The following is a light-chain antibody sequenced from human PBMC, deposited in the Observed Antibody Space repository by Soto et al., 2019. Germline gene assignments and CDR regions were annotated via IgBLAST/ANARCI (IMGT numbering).Light chain of an antibody. CDR2: GAS. V-gene: IGKV3-20*01. Sequence: EIVLTQSPGTLSLSPGERATLSCSASQSVSSSYLAWYEQKPGQAPRILIYGASSRATGIPDRFSGSGSGTDFTLTISRLEPEDFAVYYCQPYDTSPRTFGQGTKVDI. CDR1: QSVSSSY. CDR3: QPYDTSPRT. J-gene: IGKJ1*01.